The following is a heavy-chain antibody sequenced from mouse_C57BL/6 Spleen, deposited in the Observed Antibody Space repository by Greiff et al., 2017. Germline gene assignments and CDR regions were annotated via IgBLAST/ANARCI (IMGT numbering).Heavy chain of an antibody. Sequence: EVNVVESGGDLVKPGGSLKLSCAASGFTFSSYGMSWVRQTPDKRLEWVATISSGGSYTYYPDSVKGRFTISRDNAKNTLYLQMSSLKSEDTAMYYCARRGTGTVDYWGQGTTLTVSS. D-gene: IGHD4-1*01. CDR2: ISSGGSYT. V-gene: IGHV5-6*02. CDR1: GFTFSSYG. CDR3: ARRGTGTVDY. J-gene: IGHJ2*01.